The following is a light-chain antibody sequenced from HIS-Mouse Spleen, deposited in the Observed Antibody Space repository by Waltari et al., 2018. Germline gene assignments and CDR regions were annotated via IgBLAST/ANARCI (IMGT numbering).Light chain of an antibody. CDR2: DVS. J-gene: IGLJ3*02. V-gene: IGLV2-14*03. CDR3: SSYTSSSTLV. CDR1: SSAVGGYNY. Sequence: QSALTQPASVSGSPGQSTTISCTGTSSAVGGYNYVSWYQQHPGKAPKLMIYDVSNRPSGVSNRFSGSKSGNTASLTISGLQAEDEADYYCSSYTSSSTLVFGGGTKLTVL.